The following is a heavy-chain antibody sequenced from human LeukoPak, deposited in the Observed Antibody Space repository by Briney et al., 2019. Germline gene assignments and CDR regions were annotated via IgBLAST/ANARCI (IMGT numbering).Heavy chain of an antibody. D-gene: IGHD3-16*01. CDR1: AHIFTGYY. V-gene: IGHV1-2*02. J-gene: IGHJ3*02. Sequence: ASVKVSCKASAHIFTGYYMHWVRQAPGQGLEWMGWINPNRGGTNYAQQFHGRVTMTRDTSISTAYMQLSRLTSDDTAVYFCARLGSSDIWGQGTMVTVSS. CDR2: INPNRGGT. CDR3: ARLGSSDI.